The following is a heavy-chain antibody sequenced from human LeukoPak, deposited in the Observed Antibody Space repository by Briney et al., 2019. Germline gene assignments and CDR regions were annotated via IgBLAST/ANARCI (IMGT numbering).Heavy chain of an antibody. CDR2: INSDGSST. D-gene: IGHD6-19*01. J-gene: IGHJ4*02. V-gene: IGHV3-74*01. CDR1: GFTFSSYW. Sequence: PGGSLRLSCAASGFTFSSYWMHWVRQAPGKGLVWVSRINSDGSSTSYADSVKGRFTISRDNAKNTLYLQMNSLRAEDTAVYYCARDSSGWYVAALVPAPCDYWGQGTLVTVSS. CDR3: ARDSSGWYVAALVPAPCDY.